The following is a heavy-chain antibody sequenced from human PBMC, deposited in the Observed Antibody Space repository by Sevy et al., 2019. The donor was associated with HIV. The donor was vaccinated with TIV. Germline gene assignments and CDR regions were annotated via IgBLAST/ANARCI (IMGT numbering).Heavy chain of an antibody. Sequence: GGSLRLSCAASGFTFSNAWMSWVRQAPGKGLEWVGRIKSKTDGGKTDYAAPVKGRFTISRDDSKNTLYLQMNSLKTEDTAVYYCEGKTLYYYMDVWGKGTTVTVSS. CDR1: GFTFSNAW. CDR3: EGKTLYYYMDV. V-gene: IGHV3-15*01. CDR2: IKSKTDGGKT. J-gene: IGHJ6*03.